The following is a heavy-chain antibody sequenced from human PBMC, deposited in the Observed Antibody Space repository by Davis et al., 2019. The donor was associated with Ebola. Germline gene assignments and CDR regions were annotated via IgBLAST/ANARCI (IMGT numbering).Heavy chain of an antibody. J-gene: IGHJ3*02. V-gene: IGHV4-34*01. D-gene: IGHD2-2*01. CDR3: ARGWKGIVVVPAAIWYAFDI. CDR2: INHSGST. CDR1: GGSFSGYY. Sequence: GSLRLSCAVYGGSFSGYYWSWIRQPPGKGLEWIGEINHSGSTNYNPSLKSRITISVDTSKNQFSLKLSSVTAADTAVYYCARGWKGIVVVPAAIWYAFDIWGQGTMVTVSS.